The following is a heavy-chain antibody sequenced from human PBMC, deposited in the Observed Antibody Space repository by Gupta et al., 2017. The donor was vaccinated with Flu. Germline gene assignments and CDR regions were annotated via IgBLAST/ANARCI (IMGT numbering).Heavy chain of an antibody. J-gene: IGHJ4*02. CDR1: GFTLSSYW. CDR2: IKQDGSEK. Sequence: EVQLVESGGGLVQPGGSLRLSCAASGFTLSSYWMSWVRQAPGKGLEWVANIKQDGSEKYYVDSVKGRFTISRDNAKNSLYLQMNSLRAEDTAVYYCATFLTGYPYYFDYWGQGTLVTVSS. V-gene: IGHV3-7*02. CDR3: ATFLTGYPYYFDY. D-gene: IGHD3-9*01.